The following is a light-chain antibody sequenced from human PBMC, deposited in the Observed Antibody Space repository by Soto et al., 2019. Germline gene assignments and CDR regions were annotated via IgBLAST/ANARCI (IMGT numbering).Light chain of an antibody. CDR2: GAS. CDR3: QQYNNWPRT. Sequence: EIVMTQSPATLSVSPVERATLSCMASQSVSSNLSWYQQKPGQAPRLLIYGASTRATGIPARFSGSGSGTEFTLTISILQSEDFAVYYCQQYNNWPRTFGQGTKVDIK. J-gene: IGKJ1*01. V-gene: IGKV3-15*01. CDR1: QSVSSN.